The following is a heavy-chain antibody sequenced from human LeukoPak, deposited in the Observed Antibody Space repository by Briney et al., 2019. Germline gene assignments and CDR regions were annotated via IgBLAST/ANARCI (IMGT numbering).Heavy chain of an antibody. CDR1: GFTFRTSG. J-gene: IGHJ4*02. CDR2: ITSSGSTI. Sequence: GGSLRLSCAASGFTFRTSGMNWVRQAPGKGLEWVSYITSSGSTIYYADSVRGRFTISRDNAKNSLYLQMNTLRAEDTAVYYCARERIRCFDYWGQGTLVTVSS. V-gene: IGHV3-48*04. CDR3: ARERIRCFDY. D-gene: IGHD4-17*01.